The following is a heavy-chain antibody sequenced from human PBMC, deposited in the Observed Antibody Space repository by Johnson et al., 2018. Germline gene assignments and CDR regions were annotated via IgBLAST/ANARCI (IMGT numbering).Heavy chain of an antibody. CDR1: GFTFSSYD. J-gene: IGHJ4*02. D-gene: IGHD1-1*01. V-gene: IGHV3-13*01. Sequence: VQLVQSGGGVVQXGRSLRLSCAASGFTFSSYDMHWVRQATGKGLEWVSAIGTAGDTYYPGSVKGRFTISSENAKNSLYLQMNSLRAGDTAVYYCARDLGFEAGTTGWFDCWGQGSLVTVSS. CDR3: ARDLGFEAGTTGWFDC. CDR2: IGTAGDT.